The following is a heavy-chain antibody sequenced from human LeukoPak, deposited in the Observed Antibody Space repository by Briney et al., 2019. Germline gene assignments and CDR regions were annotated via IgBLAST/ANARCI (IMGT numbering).Heavy chain of an antibody. J-gene: IGHJ1*01. V-gene: IGHV3-11*06. CDR1: GFTFSDYY. CDR3: ARGYCGGDCYGD. D-gene: IGHD2-21*02. CDR2: IDSSSSHI. Sequence: GGSLRLSCAASGFTFSDYYMSWISQAPGKGLEWVASIDSSSSHIYYADSVKGRFTISRDNTKSSLYLQMNSLRAEDMAVYYCARGYCGGDCYGDWGQGTLVTVSS.